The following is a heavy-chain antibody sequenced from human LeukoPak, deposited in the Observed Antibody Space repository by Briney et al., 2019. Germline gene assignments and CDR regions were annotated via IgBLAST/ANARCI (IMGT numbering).Heavy chain of an antibody. CDR1: GFTFSSYA. Sequence: PGRSLRLSCAASGFTFSSYAMPWVRQAPGKGLEWVAVISYDGSNKYYADSVKGRFTISRDNSKNTLYLQMNSLRAEDTAVYYCARGRTGITMMVFGYWGQGTLVTVSS. CDR3: ARGRTGITMMVFGY. V-gene: IGHV3-30-3*01. CDR2: ISYDGSNK. D-gene: IGHD3-22*01. J-gene: IGHJ4*02.